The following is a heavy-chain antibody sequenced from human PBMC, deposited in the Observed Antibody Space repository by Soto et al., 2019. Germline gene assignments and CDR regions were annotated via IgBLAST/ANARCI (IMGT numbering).Heavy chain of an antibody. Sequence: QVQLQESGPGLVKPSGTLSLTCAVSGDSITSSAWWSCVRQPPGKGLEWIGEIHLGGTTNYNPSLKSRVTISVDKSKNQFSLILNSVTAADTAIYYCARGDNWRLDLRGQGTLVTVSS. D-gene: IGHD1-20*01. CDR3: ARGDNWRLDL. CDR1: GDSITSSAW. CDR2: IHLGGTT. J-gene: IGHJ5*02. V-gene: IGHV4-4*02.